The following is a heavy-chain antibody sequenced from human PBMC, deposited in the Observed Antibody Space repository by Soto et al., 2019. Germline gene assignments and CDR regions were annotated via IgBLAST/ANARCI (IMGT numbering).Heavy chain of an antibody. CDR2: INFNSANT. D-gene: IGHD1-1*01. J-gene: IGHJ4*02. CDR1: GRDFSSYT. V-gene: IGHV3-9*01. Sequence: TGGSLNLSWAVSGRDFSSYTMLSVRHAPGKGLEWVSGINFNSANTAYAESVKGRFTISRDNAKNSLYLQMNSLRAEDTAFYFCAKDLRTRWILGNFDSWGQGTLVTVSS. CDR3: AKDLRTRWILGNFDS.